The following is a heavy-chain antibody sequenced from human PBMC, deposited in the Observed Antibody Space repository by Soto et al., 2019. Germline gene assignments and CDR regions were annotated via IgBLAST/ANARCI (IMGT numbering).Heavy chain of an antibody. CDR3: ARLTPPGSSRWYPAWDFDL. CDR2: IYYSGST. D-gene: IGHD6-13*01. V-gene: IGHV4-59*08. Sequence: QVQLQESGPGLVKPSETLSLTCTVSGGSISSYYWSWIRQPPGKGLEWIGYIYYSGSTNYNPSLRSRVTISVDTSKNQSSLKLSSVTAADTAVYYCARLTPPGSSRWYPAWDFDLWGRGTLVTVSS. J-gene: IGHJ2*01. CDR1: GGSISSYY.